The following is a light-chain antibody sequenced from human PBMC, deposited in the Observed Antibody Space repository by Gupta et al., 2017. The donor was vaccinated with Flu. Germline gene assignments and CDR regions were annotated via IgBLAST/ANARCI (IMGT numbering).Light chain of an antibody. CDR2: DAS. CDR1: QDISNY. Sequence: DIQMTQSPSSLSASVGDRVTITCQASQDISNYLNWYQQKPGKAPKLLIYDASNLETGVPSRFSGSGSGTDFTFTISSLQPEDVATYYCQQENNPSFTFGQGTKVDIK. CDR3: QQENNPSFT. J-gene: IGKJ3*01. V-gene: IGKV1-33*01.